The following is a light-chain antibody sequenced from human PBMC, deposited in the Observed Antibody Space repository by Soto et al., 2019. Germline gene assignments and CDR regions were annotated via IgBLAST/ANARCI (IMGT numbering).Light chain of an antibody. V-gene: IGKV1-5*01. Sequence: DIQMTQSPSNLSSSLGDRVTITCRASQSISSWLAWYQQKPGKAPKLLIYDASSLESGVPSRFSGIGSGTEFTLTISSLKTDDFATYDCQQYNSYSITFGQGTRLEIK. CDR2: DAS. CDR1: QSISSW. CDR3: QQYNSYSIT. J-gene: IGKJ5*01.